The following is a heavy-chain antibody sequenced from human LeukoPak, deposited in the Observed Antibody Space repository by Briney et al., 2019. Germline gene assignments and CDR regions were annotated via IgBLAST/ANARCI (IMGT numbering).Heavy chain of an antibody. CDR3: ARVDTAMALLRLFDY. V-gene: IGHV5-51*01. Sequence: GESLKISCKGSGYSFTSYWIAWVRQMPGKGLEWMGIIYPGDSDTRYSPSFQGQVTISADKSISTAYLQWSSLKASDTAMYYCARVDTAMALLRLFDYWGQGILVTVSS. CDR1: GYSFTSYW. CDR2: IYPGDSDT. J-gene: IGHJ4*02. D-gene: IGHD5-18*01.